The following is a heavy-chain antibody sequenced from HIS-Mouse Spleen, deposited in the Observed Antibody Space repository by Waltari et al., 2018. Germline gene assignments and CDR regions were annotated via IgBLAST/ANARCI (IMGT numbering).Heavy chain of an antibody. D-gene: IGHD3-10*01. V-gene: IGHV4-39*07. CDR3: AAMVRGVLDY. CDR2: IYYSGGT. CDR1: GGSISSSSYY. J-gene: IGHJ4*02. Sequence: QLQLQESGPGLVKPSETLSLTCTVSGGSISSSSYYWGWIRQPPGKGLEWIGSIYYSGGTYYNPSRQSRVTISVDTSKNQFALKLSSVTAADTAVYYCAAMVRGVLDYWGQGTLVTVSS.